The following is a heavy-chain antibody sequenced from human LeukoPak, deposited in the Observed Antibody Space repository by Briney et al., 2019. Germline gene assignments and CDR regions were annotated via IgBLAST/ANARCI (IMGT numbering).Heavy chain of an antibody. Sequence: ASVKVSCKASGYTFTSYDINWVRQATGQGLEWMGWINPNSGDTNYAQKFQDRVTMTWDTSVSTAYMELSSLTSDDTAVYYCASKGDGSCDSSLCQGAFDFWGQGSMVTVSS. CDR2: INPNSGDT. D-gene: IGHD2-21*01. V-gene: IGHV1-2*02. J-gene: IGHJ3*01. CDR1: GYTFTSYD. CDR3: ASKGDGSCDSSLCQGAFDF.